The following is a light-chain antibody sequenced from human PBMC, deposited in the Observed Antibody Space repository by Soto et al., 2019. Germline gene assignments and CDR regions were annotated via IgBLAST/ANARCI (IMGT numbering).Light chain of an antibody. CDR3: QQYNNWPPTWT. J-gene: IGKJ1*01. CDR1: QSISRN. Sequence: EIAMTQSPATLSVSPGERATLSCRASQSISRNLAWYQQKAGQAPGLLIYGASTRATGIPARFSGSGSGTEFTLTISSLQSEDSAVYYCQQYNNWPPTWTFGQGTKVEIK. CDR2: GAS. V-gene: IGKV3-15*01.